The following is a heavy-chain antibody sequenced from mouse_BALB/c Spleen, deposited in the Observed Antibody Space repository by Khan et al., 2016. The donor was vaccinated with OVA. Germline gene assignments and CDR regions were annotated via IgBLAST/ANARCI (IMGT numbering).Heavy chain of an antibody. V-gene: IGHV1S137*01. CDR3: AIRDYFDY. J-gene: IGHJ2*01. CDR1: GYTFTDYS. CDR2: ISTDSVYT. Sequence: QVQLQQSGPELVRPGVSVKISCTGSGYTFTDYSMHWVKQSHAKSLEWIGVISTDSVYTNYNQKFKGKATLTVDKSSSTAYMELARMTSEDSAIYYCAIRDYFDYWGKGTTLTVSS.